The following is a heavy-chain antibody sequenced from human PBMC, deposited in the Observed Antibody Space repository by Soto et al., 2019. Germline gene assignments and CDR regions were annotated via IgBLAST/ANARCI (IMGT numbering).Heavy chain of an antibody. CDR3: TPPLGDTLSYYYGMDV. CDR2: IRSKAYGGTT. CDR1: GFTFGDYA. D-gene: IGHD3-16*01. Sequence: PGGSLRLSCTASGFTFGDYAMSWVRQAPGKGLEWVGFIRSKAYGGTTEYAASVKGRFTISRDDSKSIAYLQMNSLKTEDTAVYYCTPPLGDTLSYYYGMDVWGQGTTVTVSS. J-gene: IGHJ6*02. V-gene: IGHV3-49*04.